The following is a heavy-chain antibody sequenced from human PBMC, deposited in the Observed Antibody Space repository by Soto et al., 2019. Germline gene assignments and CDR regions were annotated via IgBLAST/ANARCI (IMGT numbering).Heavy chain of an antibody. CDR1: GGQFTEYY. CDR3: AFYDFSSGTGSGY. V-gene: IGHV4-34*01. Sequence: QVQVRQWGAGLLRPSETLSVTCAVYGGQFTEYYWNWDRQYPGKGLEWIGDISHTGSAKYNPSLLSRVAMSIDKSKNQFSLKMNSVTAADTAVYYCAFYDFSSGTGSGYWSQGTHVTVSS. D-gene: IGHD3-3*01. J-gene: IGHJ4*02. CDR2: ISHTGSA.